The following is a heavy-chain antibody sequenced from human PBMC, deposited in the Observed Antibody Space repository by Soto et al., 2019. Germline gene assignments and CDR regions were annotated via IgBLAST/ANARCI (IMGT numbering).Heavy chain of an antibody. CDR3: VTDRGRSDLDP. CDR2: ISIDGTRT. Sequence: QAQLVESGGGVVQPGGSLRLSCVASGFTLYSYVIHWVRQTPGKGLQWVAVISIDGTRTYYADSVKGRFTVSRDNSKNTQSLQMCGRTIGDTSIYYCVTDRGRSDLDPGGQGTLVTVSS. CDR1: GFTLYSYV. D-gene: IGHD3-10*01. V-gene: IGHV3-30*15. J-gene: IGHJ5*02.